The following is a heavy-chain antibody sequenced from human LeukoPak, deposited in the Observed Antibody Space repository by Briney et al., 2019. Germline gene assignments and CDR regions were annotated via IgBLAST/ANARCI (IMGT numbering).Heavy chain of an antibody. CDR3: AREGAPQLSSYFDH. CDR1: GYTFTAYY. D-gene: IGHD1-1*01. Sequence: ASVTVSCKASGYTFTAYYIHWVRQAPGQGPEWMGWINPNTGGTNFAQRFQGRVTMTRDTSINTAYMELSSLRSDDTAMYYCAREGAPQLSSYFDHWGQGTLVTVSS. CDR2: INPNTGGT. V-gene: IGHV1-2*02. J-gene: IGHJ4*02.